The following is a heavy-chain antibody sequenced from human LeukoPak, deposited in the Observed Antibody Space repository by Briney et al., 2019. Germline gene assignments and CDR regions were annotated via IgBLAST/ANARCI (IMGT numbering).Heavy chain of an antibody. CDR3: ASGDSSGHYRLPTEAY. CDR1: GYSYTTYW. Sequence: GESLKISWKGSGYSYTTYWIGWVRQMPGKGLEWMGIIYPVDSETKYSPSFEGQVSISADKSINTAYLQWSNLRASDSAMYYCASGDSSGHYRLPTEAYWGQGTLVTVSS. D-gene: IGHD3-22*01. CDR2: IYPVDSET. V-gene: IGHV5-51*01. J-gene: IGHJ4*02.